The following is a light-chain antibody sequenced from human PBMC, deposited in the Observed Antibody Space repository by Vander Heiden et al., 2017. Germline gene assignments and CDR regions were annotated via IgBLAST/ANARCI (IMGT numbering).Light chain of an antibody. J-gene: IGLJ1*01. CDR3: QAWDGSTGV. CDR2: QDN. CDR1: ELGDKY. Sequence: SYELTQPPSVSVSPGQTASITCSGDELGDKYVCWYQRKPGQSPVLVMYQDNKRPSGIPERFSGSNSGDTATLTISGTQPMDEADFYCQAWDGSTGVFGTGTKVTVL. V-gene: IGLV3-1*01.